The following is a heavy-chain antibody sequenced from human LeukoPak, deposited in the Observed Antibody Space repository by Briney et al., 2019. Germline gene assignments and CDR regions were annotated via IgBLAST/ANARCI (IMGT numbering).Heavy chain of an antibody. D-gene: IGHD1-1*01. CDR1: GFIFSSYA. CDR3: ARDYWRSIDH. Sequence: GGSLRLSCAASGFIFSSYAMSWVRQAPGKGLESVAIVNEDGSAKYYLDSVKGRFTISRDNARNSLYLEMNSLRAEDTAVYYCARDYWRSIDHWGQGTLVTVSS. CDR2: VNEDGSAK. V-gene: IGHV3-7*01. J-gene: IGHJ4*02.